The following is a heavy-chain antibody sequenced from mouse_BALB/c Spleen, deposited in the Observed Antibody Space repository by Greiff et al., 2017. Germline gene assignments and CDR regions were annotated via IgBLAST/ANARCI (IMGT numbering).Heavy chain of an antibody. J-gene: IGHJ3*01. CDR2: ISSGGSNT. CDR3: ARHSYRGSRRRGWFDY. CDR1: GFTFSSYG. V-gene: IGHV5-6*01. D-gene: IGHD1-1*01. Sequence: EVQVVESGGDLVKPGGSLKLSCAASGFTFSSYGMPWVRQTPEKRLEWVATISSGGSNTYYPDSVKGRFTISSDNAKNTLYLQMSSLKSEVTAVYSVARHSYRGSRRRGWFDYWGQGTLVTVSA.